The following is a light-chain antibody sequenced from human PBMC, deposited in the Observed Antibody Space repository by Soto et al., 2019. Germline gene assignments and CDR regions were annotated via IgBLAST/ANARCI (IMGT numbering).Light chain of an antibody. V-gene: IGKV1-5*01. CDR1: QSISSW. CDR2: DAS. Sequence: DIQRTQSPSTLSASVGDTVTVTCRASQSISSWLAWYQQKPGKAPKVLIFDASSLESGVPSRFSGSGSATEFTLSISSLQPDDFATYYCQQYSTYPWTFGQGTKVDIK. J-gene: IGKJ1*01. CDR3: QQYSTYPWT.